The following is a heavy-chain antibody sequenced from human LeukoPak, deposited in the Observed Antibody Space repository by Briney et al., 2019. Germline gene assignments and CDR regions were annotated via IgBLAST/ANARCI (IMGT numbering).Heavy chain of an antibody. D-gene: IGHD6-19*01. V-gene: IGHV3-48*03. Sequence: PGGSLRLSCAASGFTFSSYEMNWVRQAPGKGLEWVSYISSSGSTIYYADPVKGRFTISRDNAKNSLYLQMNSLRAEDTAVYYCARAVAGKLDYWGQGILVTVSS. CDR3: ARAVAGKLDY. CDR1: GFTFSSYE. CDR2: ISSSGSTI. J-gene: IGHJ4*02.